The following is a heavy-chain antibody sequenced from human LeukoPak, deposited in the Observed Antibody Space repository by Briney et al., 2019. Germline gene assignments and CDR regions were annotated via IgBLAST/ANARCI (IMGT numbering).Heavy chain of an antibody. V-gene: IGHV1-46*01. J-gene: IGHJ4*02. CDR1: GYTFTSYY. D-gene: IGHD3-9*01. CDR3: AASRPLRYFDWLHYFDY. Sequence: ASVKVSCKASGYTFTSYYMHWVRQAPGQGLEWMGIINPSGGSTSYAQKFQGRVTMTRDTSASTAYMELSSLRSEDTAVYYCAASRPLRYFDWLHYFDYWGQGTLVTVST. CDR2: INPSGGST.